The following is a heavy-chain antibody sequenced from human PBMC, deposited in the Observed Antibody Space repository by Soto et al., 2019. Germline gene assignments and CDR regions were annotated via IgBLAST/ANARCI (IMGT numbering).Heavy chain of an antibody. CDR3: ARWSGYADA. CDR1: GFSFSTYS. V-gene: IGHV3-23*01. CDR2: LSGGGANT. D-gene: IGHD4-17*01. Sequence: PGESLKISCVASGFSFSTYSMAWVRQAAGKGPQWVSGLSGGGANTFYIDSVRGRFTISVDNSKNTVYLQMDSLRADDTAVYYCARWSGYADAWGQGTRVTVSS. J-gene: IGHJ4*02.